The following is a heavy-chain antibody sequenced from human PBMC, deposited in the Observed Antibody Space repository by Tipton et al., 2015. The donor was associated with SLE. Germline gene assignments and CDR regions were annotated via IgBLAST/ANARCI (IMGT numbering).Heavy chain of an antibody. V-gene: IGHV4-34*01. Sequence: TLSLTCAVYGGSFSGYYWSWIRQPPGKGLEWIGEINHSRSTNYNPSLKSRVTISVDTSKNQFSLRLSSVTAADTAVYFCARGSSGSGSYPFDDWGQGTLVTVSS. CDR1: GGSFSGYY. CDR2: INHSRST. D-gene: IGHD3-10*01. J-gene: IGHJ4*02. CDR3: ARGSSGSGSYPFDD.